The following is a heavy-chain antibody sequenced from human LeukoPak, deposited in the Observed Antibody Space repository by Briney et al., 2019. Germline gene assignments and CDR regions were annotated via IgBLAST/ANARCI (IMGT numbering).Heavy chain of an antibody. CDR1: GYTFTSYD. CDR2: MNPNSGNT. J-gene: IGHJ5*02. V-gene: IGHV1-8*01. CDR3: ARGRGMATIGWFDP. D-gene: IGHD5-24*01. Sequence: ASVKVSCKASGYTFTSYDINWVRQATGQGLEWMGWMNPNSGNTGYAQKFQGRVTMTKNTSISTAYMEVSSPRSEDTAVYYCARGRGMATIGWFDPWGQGTLVTVSS.